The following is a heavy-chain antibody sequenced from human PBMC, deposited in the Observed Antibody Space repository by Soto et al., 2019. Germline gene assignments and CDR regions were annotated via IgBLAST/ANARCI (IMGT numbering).Heavy chain of an antibody. Sequence: GGSLRLSCAASGFTFSSYGMHWVRQAPGKGLEWVAVIWYDGSNKYYADSVKGRFTISRDNSKNTLYLQMNSLRAEDTAVYYCARVRGTAMIFDLWGRGTLVTVSS. CDR1: GFTFSSYG. CDR3: ARVRGTAMIFDL. V-gene: IGHV3-33*01. J-gene: IGHJ2*01. CDR2: IWYDGSNK. D-gene: IGHD5-18*01.